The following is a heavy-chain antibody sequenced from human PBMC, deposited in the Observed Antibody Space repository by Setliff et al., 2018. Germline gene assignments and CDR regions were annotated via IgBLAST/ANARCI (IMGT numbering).Heavy chain of an antibody. V-gene: IGHV4-34*12. CDR1: GGSFSGYY. J-gene: IGHJ4*02. Sequence: SETLSLTCAVYGGSFSGYYWSWIRQPPGRRLEWIGEIIHSGSTNYNPSLKSRATISMDTSKNQSSLKVSSVTAADTAVYSCAGSFSRHEKFLLDYWGQGALVTVSS. CDR3: AGSFSRHEKFLLDY. CDR2: IIHSGST.